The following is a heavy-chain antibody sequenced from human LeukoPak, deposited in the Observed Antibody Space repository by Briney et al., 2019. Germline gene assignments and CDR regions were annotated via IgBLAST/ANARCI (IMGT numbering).Heavy chain of an antibody. CDR3: ARILERLKGHYYYGMDL. V-gene: IGHV3-48*03. CDR2: ISSSGTI. D-gene: IGHD1-1*01. Sequence: GGSLRPSCAASGFTFSSYEMNWVRQAPGKGLEWVSYISSSGTIYYADSVKGRFTISRDNAKNALYLQMNSLRAEDTAVYYCARILERLKGHYYYGMDLWGQGTTVTVSS. CDR1: GFTFSSYE. J-gene: IGHJ6*02.